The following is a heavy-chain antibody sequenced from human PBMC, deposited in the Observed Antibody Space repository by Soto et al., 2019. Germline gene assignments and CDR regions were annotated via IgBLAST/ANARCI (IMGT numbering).Heavy chain of an antibody. J-gene: IGHJ4*02. V-gene: IGHV5-51*07. Sequence: GESLKISCRGSGYDFNTNWFGWVHQLPGRGLEWVGIMYPGDSDTRYNPSLQGHVTLSVDVTVSTAFLQWRSLETSDTGMYFCARLPRDCNKTSCYYADHWGQGTQVTVSS. CDR1: GYDFNTNW. CDR2: MYPGDSDT. CDR3: ARLPRDCNKTSCYYADH. D-gene: IGHD3-3*01.